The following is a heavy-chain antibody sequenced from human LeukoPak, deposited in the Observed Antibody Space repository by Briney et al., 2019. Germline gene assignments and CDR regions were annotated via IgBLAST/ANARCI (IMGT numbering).Heavy chain of an antibody. CDR2: IYPGDSDT. Sequence: GESLKISCKGSGYSFARYWIGWVRQKPGKGLELMGIIYPGDSDTRYSPSLQGQVTVSADKSISTAYLHWISVKASDTAIYYCARQVVGPGEGAFEIWGQGTMVTVSS. J-gene: IGHJ3*02. V-gene: IGHV5-51*01. D-gene: IGHD2-15*01. CDR1: GYSFARYW. CDR3: ARQVVGPGEGAFEI.